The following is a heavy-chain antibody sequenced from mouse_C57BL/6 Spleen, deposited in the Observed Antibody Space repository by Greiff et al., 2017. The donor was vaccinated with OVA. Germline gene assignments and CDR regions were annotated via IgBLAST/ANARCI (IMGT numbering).Heavy chain of an antibody. D-gene: IGHD3-2*02. Sequence: QVQLKESGPGLVQPSQSLSITCTVSGFSFTSYGVHWVRQSPGKGLEWLGVIWRGGSTDYNAAFMSRLSITKDNSKSQVFFKMNSLQADYTAIYYCAKDISDPFNVDYSGQGTSFTVSS. CDR1: GFSFTSYG. CDR2: IWRGGST. V-gene: IGHV2-5*01. J-gene: IGHJ4*01. CDR3: AKDISDPFNVDY.